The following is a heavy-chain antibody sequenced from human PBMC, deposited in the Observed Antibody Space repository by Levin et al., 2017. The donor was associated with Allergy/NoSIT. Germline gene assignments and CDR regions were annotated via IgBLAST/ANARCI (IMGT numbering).Heavy chain of an antibody. CDR3: AITRHRHIVVVVAAPYPAFDY. D-gene: IGHD2-15*01. CDR2: INPNSGGT. Sequence: ASVKVSCKASGYTFTGYYMHWVRQAPGQGLEWMGWINPNSGGTNYAQKFQGRVTMTRDTSISTAYMELSRLRSDDTAVYYCAITRHRHIVVVVAAPYPAFDYWGQGTLVTVSS. CDR1: GYTFTGYY. J-gene: IGHJ4*02. V-gene: IGHV1-2*02.